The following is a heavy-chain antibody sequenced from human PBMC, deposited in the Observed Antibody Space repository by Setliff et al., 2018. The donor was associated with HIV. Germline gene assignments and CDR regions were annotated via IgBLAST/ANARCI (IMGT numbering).Heavy chain of an antibody. J-gene: IGHJ3*01. CDR1: GYSFSSLW. CDR3: ARHVGGYYRSFDV. Sequence: GESLKISCKGSGYSFSSLWIGWVRQMPGRGLEWVGIIYPGDSDTRYSPSFQGQVTMSVDKSISTAYLHWSGLKASDTAIYYCARHVGGYYRSFDVWGQGTMVTVSS. V-gene: IGHV5-51*01. CDR2: IYPGDSDT. D-gene: IGHD2-15*01.